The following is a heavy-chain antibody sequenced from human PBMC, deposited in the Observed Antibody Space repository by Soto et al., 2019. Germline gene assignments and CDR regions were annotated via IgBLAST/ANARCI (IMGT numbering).Heavy chain of an antibody. V-gene: IGHV3-30*01. J-gene: IGHJ6*02. CDR3: ARESLGDSENGGYYNGLDV. Sequence: QVDLVESGGGVVQPGRSLRLSCAASGFTLSTYTIHWVRQAPGKGLQWVALVSGDGRAKRYADSVKGRFTISRDNSKNTVFLQMNSLTPDDTAVYYCARESLGDSENGGYYNGLDVWGQGTTVIVSS. CDR2: VSGDGRAK. D-gene: IGHD3-10*01. CDR1: GFTLSTYT.